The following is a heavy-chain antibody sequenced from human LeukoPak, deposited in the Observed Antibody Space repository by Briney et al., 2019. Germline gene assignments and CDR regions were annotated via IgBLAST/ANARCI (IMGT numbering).Heavy chain of an antibody. CDR1: GGTFSSYA. D-gene: IGHD4-17*01. CDR3: ARDWGLDYGDYP. J-gene: IGHJ3*01. CDR2: INPNSGGT. Sequence: GASVKVSCKASGGTFSSYAISWVRQAPGQGLEWMGRINPNSGGTNYAQKFQGRVTMTRDTSISTAYMELSRLRSDDTAVYYCARDWGLDYGDYPWGQGTMVTVSS. V-gene: IGHV1-2*06.